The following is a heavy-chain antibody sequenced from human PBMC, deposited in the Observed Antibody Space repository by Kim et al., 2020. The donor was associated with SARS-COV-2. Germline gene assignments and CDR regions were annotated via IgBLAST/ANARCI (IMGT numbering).Heavy chain of an antibody. CDR1: GYTFTGYY. CDR2: INPNSGGT. Sequence: ASVKVSCKASGYTFTGYYMHWVRQAPGQGLEWMGWINPNSGGTNYAQKFQGRVTMTRDTSISTAYMELSRLRSDDTAVYYCASGRTYYYDSSGTPRDAFDIWGQGTMVTVSS. CDR3: ASGRTYYYDSSGTPRDAFDI. V-gene: IGHV1-2*02. J-gene: IGHJ3*02. D-gene: IGHD3-22*01.